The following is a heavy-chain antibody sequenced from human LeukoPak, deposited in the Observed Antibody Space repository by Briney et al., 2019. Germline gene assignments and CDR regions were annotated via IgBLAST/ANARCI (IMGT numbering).Heavy chain of an antibody. CDR1: GYSLIEVA. V-gene: IGHV1-24*01. D-gene: IGHD3-9*01. CDR3: AMTDRYAGRPFDY. J-gene: IGHJ4*02. CDR2: FDPEDGEDGET. Sequence: GASVKVSCKVSGYSLIEVAMHWVRQAPGKGLEWVGSFDPEDGEDGETHYAQKFQGRVTMTEDASTDTAYMELTRLSSEDTALYYCAMTDRYAGRPFDYRGQGTLVTVSS.